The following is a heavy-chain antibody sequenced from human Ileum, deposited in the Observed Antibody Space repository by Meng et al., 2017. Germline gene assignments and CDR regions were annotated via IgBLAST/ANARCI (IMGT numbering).Heavy chain of an antibody. Sequence: QVLLQQSGPGLVKPSQTLSLTCAISGDSVSSNSAAWNWIRRSPSRGLEWLGRTYYRSRWYNNYAVSVKSRITINPDTSKSQFSLQLNSVTPDDTAVYYCAGKDWGEGLDFWDQGTLVTVSS. CDR1: GDSVSSNSAA. J-gene: IGHJ4*02. D-gene: IGHD7-27*01. CDR2: TYYRSRWYN. CDR3: AGKDWGEGLDF. V-gene: IGHV6-1*01.